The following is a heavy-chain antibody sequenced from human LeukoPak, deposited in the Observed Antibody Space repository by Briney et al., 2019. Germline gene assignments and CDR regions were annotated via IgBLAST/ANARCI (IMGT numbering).Heavy chain of an antibody. V-gene: IGHV4-4*07. D-gene: IGHD6-13*01. CDR3: ARWGRYSSRGFDP. J-gene: IGHJ5*02. CDR1: GGSISGYF. CDR2: VYTSGTT. Sequence: PSETLSLTCTVSGGSISGYFWTWIRQPAGKELEWIGRVYTSGTTYYTPSLESRVTISLDTFNNQFSLRVTSVTAADTAIYYCARWGRYSSRGFDPWGQGTLVTVSS.